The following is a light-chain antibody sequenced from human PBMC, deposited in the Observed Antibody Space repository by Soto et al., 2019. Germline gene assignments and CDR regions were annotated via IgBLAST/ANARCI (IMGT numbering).Light chain of an antibody. CDR3: QQIYTSPAFT. V-gene: IGKV1-39*01. J-gene: IGKJ3*01. Sequence: DIQMTQSPSSLSASIGDRVSITCRASQSIGNFLNWYHQKPGKVPKLLIYAASNLHSGVPSRFSGSGSGTEFTLTISSLQLEDFAAYYCQQIYTSPAFTFGPGTRVNAK. CDR2: AAS. CDR1: QSIGNF.